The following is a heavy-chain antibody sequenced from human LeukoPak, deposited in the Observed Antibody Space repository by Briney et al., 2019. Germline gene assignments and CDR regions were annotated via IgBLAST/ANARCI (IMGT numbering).Heavy chain of an antibody. V-gene: IGHV3-74*01. J-gene: IGHJ4*01. D-gene: IGHD7-27*01. CDR2: INTDGSST. Sequence: PGGSLRLSCAASGFTFSTYWMQWVRQAPGRGLVWVSRINTDGSSTTYADSVKGRFTISRDNAKNTLYLQMNSLRAEDTAVYFCARALGQPYFDYWGHGALVTVSS. CDR3: ARALGQPYFDY. CDR1: GFTFSTYW.